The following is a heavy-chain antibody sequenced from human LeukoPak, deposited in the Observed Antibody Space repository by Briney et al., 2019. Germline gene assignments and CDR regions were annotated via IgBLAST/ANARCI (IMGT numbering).Heavy chain of an antibody. CDR3: APSQGHGIGY. D-gene: IGHD1-14*01. V-gene: IGHV3-48*01. CDR2: ITTTSSTI. J-gene: IGHJ4*02. Sequence: QSGGSLRLSCAASGFTFSSYSMNWVRQAPGKGLEWVSYITTTSSTIYYADSVKGRFTISRDNAKNSLYLQMNSLRAEDTAVYYCAPSQGHGIGYWGQGTLVTVSS. CDR1: GFTFSSYS.